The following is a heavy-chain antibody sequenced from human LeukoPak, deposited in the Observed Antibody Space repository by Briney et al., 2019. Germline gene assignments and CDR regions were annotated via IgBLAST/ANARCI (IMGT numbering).Heavy chain of an antibody. D-gene: IGHD3-10*01. CDR1: GGSISSYF. CDR3: PRVSVGVDYFDY. V-gene: IGHV4-59*01. CDR2: IYYTGRT. J-gene: IGHJ4*02. Sequence: SETLSLTCAVSGGSISSYFWSWIRQSPGKELEWIGNIYYTGRTNYNPSLKSRVTISIDTSKNQFSLKLSSVIAADTAVYYCPRVSVGVDYFDYWGQGSLVTVSS.